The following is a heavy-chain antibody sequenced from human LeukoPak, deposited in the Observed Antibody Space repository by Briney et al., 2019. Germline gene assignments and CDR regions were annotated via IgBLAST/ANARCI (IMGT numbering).Heavy chain of an antibody. CDR2: TWYDGREK. V-gene: IGHV3-33*01. D-gene: IGHD1-1*01. CDR3: ARSTLAPDAFDI. CDR1: GFTFSSYG. J-gene: IGHJ3*02. Sequence: TGGSLRLSCAASGFTFSSYGMNWVRQAPGKGLEWVAVTWYDGREKYYADSVKGRFTISRDNSKNTLYLQMNSLRAEDTAVYYCARSTLAPDAFDIWGQGTMVTVSS.